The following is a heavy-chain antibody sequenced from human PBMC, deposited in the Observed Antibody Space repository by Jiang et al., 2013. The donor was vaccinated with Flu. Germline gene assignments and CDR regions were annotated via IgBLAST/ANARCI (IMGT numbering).Heavy chain of an antibody. Sequence: GAEVKKPGESMKISCKGSGYSFSTYWIGWVRQMPGKGLEWMGTIYPGDSDTRYSPSFQGQVTISVDKSITTAYLQWSSLKASDTAMYYCARRGYNYGYDYWGQGTLVTVSS. J-gene: IGHJ4*02. D-gene: IGHD5-18*01. CDR3: ARRGYNYGYDY. V-gene: IGHV5-51*03. CDR2: IYPGDSDT. CDR1: GYSFSTYW.